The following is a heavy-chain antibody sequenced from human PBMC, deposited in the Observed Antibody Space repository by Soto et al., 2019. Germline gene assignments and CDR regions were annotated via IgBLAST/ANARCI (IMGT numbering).Heavy chain of an antibody. Sequence: SETLSLTCSVSGASVSSGSHYWSWIRQSPGKGLEWIGFIYYSGSTNYNPSLKSRVTISVDTSKNQFSLKVSSVTAADTAVYFCARHPIGYSSSHFFDHWGQGTLVTVSA. D-gene: IGHD6-6*01. CDR3: ARHPIGYSSSHFFDH. CDR1: GASVSSGSHY. V-gene: IGHV4-61*01. J-gene: IGHJ4*02. CDR2: IYYSGST.